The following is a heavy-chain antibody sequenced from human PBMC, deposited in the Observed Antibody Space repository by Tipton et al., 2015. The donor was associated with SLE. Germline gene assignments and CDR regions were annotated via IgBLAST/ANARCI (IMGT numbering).Heavy chain of an antibody. J-gene: IGHJ3*02. V-gene: IGHV4-59*01. CDR3: AREEGQWDAFAI. CDR1: GGSIGGFY. Sequence: TLSLTCTVSGGSIGGFYWNWIRQSPGKGLEWIGYIYYSGSTNYNPSLKSRVTISVDTSKNQFSLKLSSVTAADPAVSYCAREEGQWDAFAIWGQGTMATVSS. CDR2: IYYSGST. D-gene: IGHD6-19*01.